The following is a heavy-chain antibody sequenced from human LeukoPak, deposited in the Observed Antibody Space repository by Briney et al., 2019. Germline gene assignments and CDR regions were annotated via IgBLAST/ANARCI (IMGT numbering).Heavy chain of an antibody. V-gene: IGHV4-39*01. D-gene: IGHD6-19*01. CDR3: ASLSSGWYYYYYGMDV. J-gene: IGHJ6*02. Sequence: SETLSLTCTVSGGSISSSSYYWGWIRQPPGKGLEWIGSIYCSGSTYYNPSLKSRVTISVDTSKNQFSLKLSSVTAADTAVYYCASLSSGWYYYYYGMDVWGQGTTVTVSS. CDR1: GGSISSSSYY. CDR2: IYCSGST.